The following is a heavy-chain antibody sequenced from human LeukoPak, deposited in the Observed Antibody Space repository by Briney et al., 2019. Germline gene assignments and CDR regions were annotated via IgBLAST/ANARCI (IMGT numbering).Heavy chain of an antibody. CDR2: IPYDGSNK. J-gene: IGHJ4*02. Sequence: GGSLRLSCAASGFTFSSYAMHWVRQAPGKGLEWVAVIPYDGSNKYYADSVKGRFTISRDNSKNTLYLQMNSLRAEDTAVYYCATEGGLTRSIDYWGQGTLVTVSS. D-gene: IGHD4/OR15-4a*01. V-gene: IGHV3-30-3*01. CDR3: ATEGGLTRSIDY. CDR1: GFTFSSYA.